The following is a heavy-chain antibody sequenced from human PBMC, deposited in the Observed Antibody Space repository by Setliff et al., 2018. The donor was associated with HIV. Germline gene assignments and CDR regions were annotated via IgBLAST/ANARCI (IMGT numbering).Heavy chain of an antibody. CDR2: INHSGST. CDR3: ARGRDDYNYDPFDI. D-gene: IGHD4-4*01. Sequence: PSETLSHTCAVYGGSFSGYYWSWISQPPGKGLEWIGEINHSGSTNYNPSLKSRVTVSVDTSKNQFSLKLSSVTAADTAVYYCARGRDDYNYDPFDIWGQGTMVTVSS. J-gene: IGHJ3*02. CDR1: GGSFSGYY. V-gene: IGHV4-34*01.